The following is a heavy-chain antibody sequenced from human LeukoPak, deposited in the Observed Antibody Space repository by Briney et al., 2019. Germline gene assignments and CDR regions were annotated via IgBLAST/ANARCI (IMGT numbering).Heavy chain of an antibody. CDR2: IYSGGST. J-gene: IGHJ4*02. Sequence: GGSLRLSCAASGFTVSSNYMSWVRQAPGKGLEWVSVIYSGGSTYYADSVKGRFTISRDNSKNTLYLQMNSLRAEDTAVYYCAAQPNQKYSSSWSYWGQGTLVTVSS. D-gene: IGHD6-13*01. CDR3: AAQPNQKYSSSWSY. CDR1: GFTVSSNY. V-gene: IGHV3-53*05.